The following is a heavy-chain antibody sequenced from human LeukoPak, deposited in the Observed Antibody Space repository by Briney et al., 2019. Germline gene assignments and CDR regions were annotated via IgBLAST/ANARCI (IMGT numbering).Heavy chain of an antibody. CDR1: EFTFGDFA. J-gene: IGHJ4*02. CDR2: IRSKDNDGTT. V-gene: IGHV3-49*04. D-gene: IGHD3-22*01. Sequence: PGGSLRLSCTASEFTFGDFAISWVRQAPGKGLEWLGFIRSKDNDGTTNYAAPVKGRFTISRDDSKNTLYLQMNSLKSEDTAVYYCTTELDIRPNHYWGQGTLVTVSS. CDR3: TTELDIRPNHY.